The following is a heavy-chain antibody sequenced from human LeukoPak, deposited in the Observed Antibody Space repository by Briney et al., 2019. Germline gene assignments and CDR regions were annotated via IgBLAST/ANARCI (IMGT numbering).Heavy chain of an antibody. Sequence: PGGSLRLSCAASGFTFSSYEMNWVRQAPGKGLEWVSYISSSGSTIYYADSVKGRFTISRDNAKNSLYLQMNSLRAEDTAVYYCASLIVVVPAAQYNWGQGTLVTVSS. CDR2: ISSSGSTI. V-gene: IGHV3-48*03. J-gene: IGHJ4*02. D-gene: IGHD2-2*01. CDR1: GFTFSSYE. CDR3: ASLIVVVPAAQYN.